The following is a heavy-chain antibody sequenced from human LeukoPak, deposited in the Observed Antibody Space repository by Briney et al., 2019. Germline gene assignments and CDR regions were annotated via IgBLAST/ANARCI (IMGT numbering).Heavy chain of an antibody. D-gene: IGHD3-22*01. J-gene: IGHJ4*02. CDR2: IYYSGSH. Sequence: PSETLSLTCTVSGGSFSSYHWYWIRQPPGKGLEWIGYIYYSGSHNNNPSLKSRVTISIDTSRNQFSLKLSSVTAADTAIYYCARGAYDSSGSYYYFNYWGQGTLVTVSS. CDR3: ARGAYDSSGSYYYFNY. V-gene: IGHV4-59*01. CDR1: GGSFSSYH.